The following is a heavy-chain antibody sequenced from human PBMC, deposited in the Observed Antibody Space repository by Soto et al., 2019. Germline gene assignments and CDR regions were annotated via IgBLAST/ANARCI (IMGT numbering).Heavy chain of an antibody. D-gene: IGHD6-19*01. CDR3: ARDQKEFNGYSSGWHYYYYGMDV. CDR1: GYTFTSYG. V-gene: IGHV1-18*01. J-gene: IGHJ6*02. CDR2: ISAYNGNT. Sequence: ASVKVSCKASGYTFTSYGISWVRQAPGQGLEWMGWISAYNGNTNYAQKLQGRVTMTTDTSTSTAYMELRSLRSDDTAVYYCARDQKEFNGYSSGWHYYYYGMDVWGQGTTVTVSS.